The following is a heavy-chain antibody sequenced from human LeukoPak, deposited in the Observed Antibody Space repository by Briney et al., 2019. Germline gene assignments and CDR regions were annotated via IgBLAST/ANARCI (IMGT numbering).Heavy chain of an antibody. CDR3: AKDAGEVVPAD. J-gene: IGHJ4*02. CDR2: ISYDGSNK. Sequence: GGSLRLSCAASGFTFSSYGMHWVRQAPGKGLEWVAVISYDGSNKYYADSVKGRFTISRDNSKNTLYLQMNSLRAEDTAVYYCAKDAGEVVPADWGQGTLVTVSS. V-gene: IGHV3-30*18. D-gene: IGHD2-2*01. CDR1: GFTFSSYG.